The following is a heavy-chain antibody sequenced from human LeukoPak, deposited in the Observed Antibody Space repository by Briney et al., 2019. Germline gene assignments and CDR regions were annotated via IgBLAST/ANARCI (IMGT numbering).Heavy chain of an antibody. CDR2: IYHSGST. CDR3: ARRHTWEYFDY. CDR1: GYSISSGYY. V-gene: IGHV4-38-2*01. J-gene: IGHJ4*02. Sequence: SETLSLTCAVSGYSISSGYYWGWIRQPPGKGLEWIGSIYHSGSTYYNPSLKSRVTISVDTSKNQFSLKLSSVTAADTAVYYCARRHTWEYFDYWGQGTPVTVSS. D-gene: IGHD1-26*01.